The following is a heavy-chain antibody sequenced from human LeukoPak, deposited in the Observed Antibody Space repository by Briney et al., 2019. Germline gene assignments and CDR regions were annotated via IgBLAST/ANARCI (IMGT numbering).Heavy chain of an antibody. V-gene: IGHV4-39*01. CDR3: ARCYYDSAGYYPPRY. D-gene: IGHD3-22*01. CDR2: IHYSGST. J-gene: IGHJ4*02. CDR1: GGTISSSSYY. Sequence: SETLSLTCAVSGGTISSSSYYWGWIRQPQGKGLEWIGSIHYSGSTYYNPSLKSRVTISVDTSKNQFSLKLSSVTAADTAVYYCARCYYDSAGYYPPRYWGQGTLVTVSS.